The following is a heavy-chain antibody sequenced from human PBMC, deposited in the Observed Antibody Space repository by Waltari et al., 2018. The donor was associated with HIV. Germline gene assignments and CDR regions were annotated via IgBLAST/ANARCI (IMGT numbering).Heavy chain of an antibody. CDR2: ISSDGRST. CDR3: VRDLLNIGVAGTV. CDR1: GVSCSSYW. D-gene: IGHD6-19*01. J-gene: IGHJ3*01. V-gene: IGHV3-74*01. Sequence: EVQLVDSGGGVVQPGGSLRLSCGASGVSCSSYWMHWARQVPGKGLVWVSRISSDGRSTTYADSVKGRFTISRDNAKSTLYLEMNSLGAEDTAVYYCVRDLLNIGVAGTVWGQGTMVTVSS.